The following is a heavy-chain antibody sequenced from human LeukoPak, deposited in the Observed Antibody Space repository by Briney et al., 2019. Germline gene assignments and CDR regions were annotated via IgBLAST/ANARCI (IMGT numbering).Heavy chain of an antibody. CDR3: AKDIVYYYGSGSRAFDI. V-gene: IGHV3-9*01. Sequence: GRSLRLSCAASGFTFDDYAMHWVRQVPGKGLEWVSGISWNSRSIGYADSVKGRFTISRDNAKNSLYLQVSSLRAEDTALYYCAKDIVYYYGSGSRAFDIWGQGTMVTVSS. CDR1: GFTFDDYA. J-gene: IGHJ3*02. CDR2: ISWNSRSI. D-gene: IGHD3-10*01.